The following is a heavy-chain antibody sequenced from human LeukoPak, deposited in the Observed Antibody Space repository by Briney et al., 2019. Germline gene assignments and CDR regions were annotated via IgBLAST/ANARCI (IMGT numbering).Heavy chain of an antibody. D-gene: IGHD3-16*01. Sequence: ASVKVSCKASGYTFTCYHMHWVRQAPGQGLEWMGRINPNSGDTNSAQNFQGRVTMTRDTSTSTVYMELSSLRSEDTAVYYCARLYGGAPPVYFDYWGQGTLVTVSS. CDR3: ARLYGGAPPVYFDY. CDR2: INPNSGDT. J-gene: IGHJ4*02. V-gene: IGHV1-2*06. CDR1: GYTFTCYH.